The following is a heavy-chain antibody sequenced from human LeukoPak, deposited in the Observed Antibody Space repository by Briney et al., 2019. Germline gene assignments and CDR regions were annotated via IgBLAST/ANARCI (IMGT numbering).Heavy chain of an antibody. CDR1: GFTFDDYA. CDR2: ISWDGGYT. V-gene: IGHV3-43D*03. D-gene: IGHD3-16*01. Sequence: PGGSLRLSCAASGFTFDDYAMHWVRQAPGKGLEWVSVISWDGGYTYYADSVKGRFTISRDNGKNSLDLQMNSLRADDTAVYYCVRQMIRFWFDPWGQGTQVTVSS. CDR3: VRQMIRFWFDP. J-gene: IGHJ5*02.